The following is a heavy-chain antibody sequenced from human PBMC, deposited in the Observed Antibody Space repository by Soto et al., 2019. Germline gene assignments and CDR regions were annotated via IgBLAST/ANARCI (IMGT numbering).Heavy chain of an antibody. CDR1: GFTFSSYA. CDR2: ISSNGGST. CDR3: VKDTSYDFWSGYYNYYYGMDV. D-gene: IGHD3-3*01. V-gene: IGHV3-64D*08. J-gene: IGHJ6*02. Sequence: PGGSLRLSCSASGFTFSSYAMHWVRQAPGKGLEYVSAISSNGGSTYYADSVKGRFTISRDNSKNTLYLQMSSLRAEDTAVYYCVKDTSYDFWSGYYNYYYGMDVWGQGTTVTVSS.